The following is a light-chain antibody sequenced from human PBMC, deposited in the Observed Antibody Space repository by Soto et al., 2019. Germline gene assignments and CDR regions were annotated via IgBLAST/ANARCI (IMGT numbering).Light chain of an antibody. CDR3: QQSYTSPLLS. CDR1: QTINNY. V-gene: IGKV1-39*01. Sequence: DIQMTQSPSSLSASVGDTVSITCRASQTINNYLNWYQHKAGKTPKLLIYGVSRLQSGVPSRFSGSGSCANFTLTITGLQPEDFATYYCQQSYTSPLLSFGGGTEVEFK. J-gene: IGKJ4*01. CDR2: GVS.